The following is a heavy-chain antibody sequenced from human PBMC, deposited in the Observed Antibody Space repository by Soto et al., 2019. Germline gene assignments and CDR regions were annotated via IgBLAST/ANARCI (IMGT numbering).Heavy chain of an antibody. Sequence: GGSLRLSCAATGFSFSNYWMIWVRQAPGKGPEWVANIKPDGSGMYYVDSVKGRFTISRDNTKNSLYLEMSSLRAEDTAVYYCARGYSYVFYWGQGTLVTVSS. CDR3: ARGYSYVFY. CDR1: GFSFSNYW. V-gene: IGHV3-7*04. D-gene: IGHD5-18*01. CDR2: IKPDGSGM. J-gene: IGHJ4*02.